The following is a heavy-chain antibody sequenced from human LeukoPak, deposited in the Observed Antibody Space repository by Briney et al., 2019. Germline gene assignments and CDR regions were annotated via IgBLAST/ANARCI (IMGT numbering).Heavy chain of an antibody. CDR3: AREPDYHDSSGYYGGDY. Sequence: PGGSLRLSCAASGFIFRDYYMSWIRQAPGKGLEWVSYITSDSSYTNYADSVKGRFTISRDNAKNTLYLQMNSLRAEDTAIYYCAREPDYHDSSGYYGGDYWGQGTLVTVSS. J-gene: IGHJ4*02. CDR1: GFIFRDYY. V-gene: IGHV3-11*06. D-gene: IGHD3-22*01. CDR2: ITSDSSYT.